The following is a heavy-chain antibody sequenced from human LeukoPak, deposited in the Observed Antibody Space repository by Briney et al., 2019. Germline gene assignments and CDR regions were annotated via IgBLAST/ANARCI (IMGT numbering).Heavy chain of an antibody. D-gene: IGHD3-22*01. Sequence: GGSMRLSCAASGFTFGSYEMNWVRRAPGKGLEWVSYISSSVSTIYYADSVKGRFTISRDNAKNSLYLQMNSLRAEDTAVYYCAREPVAYYDSSFDYWGQGTLVTVSS. J-gene: IGHJ4*02. CDR1: GFTFGSYE. CDR2: ISSSVSTI. CDR3: AREPVAYYDSSFDY. V-gene: IGHV3-48*03.